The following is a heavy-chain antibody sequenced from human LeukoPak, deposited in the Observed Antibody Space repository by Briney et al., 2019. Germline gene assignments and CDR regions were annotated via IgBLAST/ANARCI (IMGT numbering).Heavy chain of an antibody. V-gene: IGHV3-7*01. CDR2: IKKDGSEK. CDR3: ARMGLTPNGEVYGSGSYYPDYFDY. Sequence: LPGGSLRLSCAASGFTFSSYWMSWVRQAPGKGLEWVANIKKDGSEKYYVDSVRGRFTISRDNAKNSLYLQMNSLRAEDTAVYYCARMGLTPNGEVYGSGSYYPDYFDYWGQGTLVTVSS. CDR1: GFTFSSYW. D-gene: IGHD3-10*01. J-gene: IGHJ4*02.